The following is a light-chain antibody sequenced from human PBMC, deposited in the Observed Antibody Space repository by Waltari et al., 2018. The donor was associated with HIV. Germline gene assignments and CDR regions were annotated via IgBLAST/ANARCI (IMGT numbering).Light chain of an antibody. V-gene: IGLV1-44*01. CDR1: SSNTGRNS. J-gene: IGLJ2*01. CDR2: STN. CDR3: ATWDDTLNGVI. Sequence: QSVLTQPPSAPGTPGQRVPIPCSGGSSNTGRNSVIWYQQLPGTAPRLLLYSTNQRPSRVPDRFSGSKSGTSASLAISGLQSEDEADYYCATWDDTLNGVIFGGGTKLTVL.